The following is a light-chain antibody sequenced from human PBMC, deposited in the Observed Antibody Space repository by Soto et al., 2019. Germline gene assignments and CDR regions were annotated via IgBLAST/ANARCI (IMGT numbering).Light chain of an antibody. CDR1: QSVTYN. CDR2: GAS. Sequence: ETTLTQSPATLSASPGERFTLSCRATQSVTYNLAWYQQKPGQAPRLLIYGASTRPTGIPARFSGRGSGTEFTLTITSLQSEDFAVYYCQQYNDWLWTFGQGTKVDIK. V-gene: IGKV3-15*01. J-gene: IGKJ1*01. CDR3: QQYNDWLWT.